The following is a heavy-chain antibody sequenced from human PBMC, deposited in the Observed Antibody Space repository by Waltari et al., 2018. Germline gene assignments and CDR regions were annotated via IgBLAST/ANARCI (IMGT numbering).Heavy chain of an antibody. CDR3: TTRVAISGVPGMPDY. V-gene: IGHV3-53*01. D-gene: IGHD2-15*01. Sequence: EVQLVESGGGLIQAGGSLRLSCAASGLTVSSTYMAWARRAPGKGLESVAISYSHGTTSYADSVKGRFTISRDNSKNTLFLQMSSVRVDDTAMYYCTTRVAISGVPGMPDYWGQGTLVTVSS. CDR1: GLTVSSTY. J-gene: IGHJ4*02. CDR2: SYSHGTT.